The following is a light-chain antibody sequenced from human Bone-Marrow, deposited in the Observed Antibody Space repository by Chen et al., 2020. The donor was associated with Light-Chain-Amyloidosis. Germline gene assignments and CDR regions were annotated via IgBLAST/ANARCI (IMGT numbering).Light chain of an antibody. CDR2: DDS. CDR3: QVWDRSSDRPV. J-gene: IGLJ3*02. V-gene: IGLV3-21*02. Sequence: SYVLTHPSSVSVAPGPTATIHCGGNNIGSTSVHWYQQTPGQAPLLVVYDDSDRPSGIPERLSGSNSGNTATLTISRVEAGDEADYYCQVWDRSSDRPVFGGGTKLTVL. CDR1: NIGSTS.